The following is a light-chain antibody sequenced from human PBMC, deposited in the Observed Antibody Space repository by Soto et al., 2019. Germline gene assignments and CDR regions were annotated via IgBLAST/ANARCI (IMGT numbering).Light chain of an antibody. CDR3: QQYITYSRT. V-gene: IGKV1-5*03. CDR2: EGS. J-gene: IGKJ1*01. Sequence: DIQMTQSPSTLSASVGDRVTITCRASQSISSWLAWYRQKPGEAPKLLIYEGSTLERGDPSRFSGSRSGTEFTLTISALQPDDFTTFYFQQYITYSRTFGKGTKVEVK. CDR1: QSISSW.